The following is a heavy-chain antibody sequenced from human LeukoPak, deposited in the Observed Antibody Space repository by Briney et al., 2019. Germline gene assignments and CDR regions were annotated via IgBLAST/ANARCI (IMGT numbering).Heavy chain of an antibody. V-gene: IGHV1-2*02. CDR1: GYTFTGYY. CDR2: INPNSGVT. CDR3: ARQADGNWFES. D-gene: IGHD2-15*01. J-gene: IGHJ5*01. Sequence: ASVKVSCKASGYTFTGYYMHWVRQAPGQGLEWMGWINPNSGVTKYAQKFQGRVTMTRDTSISTAYMELNRLSSDDSAVFYCARQADGNWFESWGGETLVSVSS.